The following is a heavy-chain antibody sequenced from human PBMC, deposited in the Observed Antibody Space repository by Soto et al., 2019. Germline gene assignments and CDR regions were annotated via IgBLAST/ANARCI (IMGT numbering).Heavy chain of an antibody. CDR1: GFIFGDSA. V-gene: IGHV3-73*01. CDR2: IRGKADSYTT. D-gene: IGHD6-13*01. CDR3: TGEAETAATDDAFDV. J-gene: IGHJ3*01. Sequence: GGSLRLSCAASGFIFGDSAFHWVRQASGKGLEWVGRIRGKADSYTTSYAASVKGRFTISRDDSENTAYLQMNNLKTEDTALYYCTGEAETAATDDAFDVWGQGTMVTVSS.